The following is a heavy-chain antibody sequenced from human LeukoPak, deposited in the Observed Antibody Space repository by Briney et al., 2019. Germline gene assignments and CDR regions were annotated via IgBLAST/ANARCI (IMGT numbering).Heavy chain of an antibody. V-gene: IGHV4-38-2*02. CDR3: ARDSTYCSSTSCYKDFDY. Sequence: SETLPLTCTVSGYSISSGYYWGWIRQPPGKGLEWIGSIYHSGSTYYNPSLKSRVTISVDTSKNQFSLKLSSVTAADTAVYYCARDSTYCSSTSCYKDFDYWGQGTLVTVSS. CDR2: IYHSGST. J-gene: IGHJ4*02. CDR1: GYSISSGYY. D-gene: IGHD2-2*02.